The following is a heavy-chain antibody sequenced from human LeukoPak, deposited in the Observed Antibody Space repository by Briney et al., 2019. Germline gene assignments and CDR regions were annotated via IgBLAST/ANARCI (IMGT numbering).Heavy chain of an antibody. J-gene: IGHJ5*01. CDR1: GFTFSRSW. Sequence: GGSLRLSCVVSGFTFSRSWMTWVRQAPGKGLEWVGNVNQDGSQKYYVDSVKGRFAISRDNAKNSLYLQMNSLRGEDTAMHYCARDGYNYVSDSWGQGTLVTVSS. CDR3: ARDGYNYVSDS. CDR2: VNQDGSQK. V-gene: IGHV3-7*01. D-gene: IGHD5-18*01.